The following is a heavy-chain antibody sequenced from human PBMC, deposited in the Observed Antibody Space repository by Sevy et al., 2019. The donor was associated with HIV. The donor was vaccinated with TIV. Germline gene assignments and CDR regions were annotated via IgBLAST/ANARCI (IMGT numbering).Heavy chain of an antibody. CDR1: GFTFSSYS. V-gene: IGHV3-21*01. Sequence: GGSLRLSCAASGFTFSSYSMNWVRQAPGKGLEWVSSISSSSSYIYYADSVKGRFTISRDNAKNSLYLQMNSLRAEDTAVYYCASRNGYSSSWYLDYWGRGTLVTVSS. J-gene: IGHJ4*02. D-gene: IGHD6-13*01. CDR3: ASRNGYSSSWYLDY. CDR2: ISSSSSYI.